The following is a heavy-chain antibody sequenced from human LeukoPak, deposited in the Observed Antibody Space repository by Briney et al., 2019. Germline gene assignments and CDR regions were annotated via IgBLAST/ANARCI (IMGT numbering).Heavy chain of an antibody. CDR2: IYYSGST. D-gene: IGHD4-17*01. J-gene: IGHJ6*02. CDR3: ARDADTVTRGYYGMDV. V-gene: IGHV4-39*07. Sequence: PSETLSLTCTVSGGSISSSSYYWGWIRQPPGKGLEWIGSIYYSGSTYYNPSLKSRVTISVDTSKNQFSLKLSSVTAADTAVYYCARDADTVTRGYYGMDVWGQGTTVTVSS. CDR1: GGSISSSSYY.